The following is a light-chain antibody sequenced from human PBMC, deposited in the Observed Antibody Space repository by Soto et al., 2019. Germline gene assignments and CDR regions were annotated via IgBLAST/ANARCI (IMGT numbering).Light chain of an antibody. CDR2: DAS. CDR3: QQYDNQICT. CDR1: QDISNY. J-gene: IGKJ3*01. V-gene: IGKV1-33*01. Sequence: DIQMTQSPSSLSASVGDRVTITCQASQDISNYLNWYQQKPGKAPRLLIYDASNLEAGVPSRFSGSGSGTDFTFTISILQPEDIATYYCQQYDNQICTFGAGTKVDIK.